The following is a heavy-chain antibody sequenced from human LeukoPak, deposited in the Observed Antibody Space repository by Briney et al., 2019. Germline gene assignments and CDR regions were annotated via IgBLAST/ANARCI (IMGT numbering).Heavy chain of an antibody. D-gene: IGHD6-13*01. Sequence: WASVKVSCKASGYTFTSYDINWVRQATGQGLEWMGWVNPNSGNTGYAQKFQGRVTMTRNTSISTAYMELSSLRSEDTAVYYCARTHRIAAAGTGYYGMDVWGQGTTVTVSS. CDR2: VNPNSGNT. J-gene: IGHJ6*02. CDR3: ARTHRIAAAGTGYYGMDV. V-gene: IGHV1-8*01. CDR1: GYTFTSYD.